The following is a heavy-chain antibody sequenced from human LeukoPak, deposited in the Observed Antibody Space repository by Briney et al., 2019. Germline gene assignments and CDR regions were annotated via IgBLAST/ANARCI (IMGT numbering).Heavy chain of an antibody. V-gene: IGHV4-39*07. CDR2: IYYSGST. CDR3: ARDGSRYSLRDAFDI. CDR1: GGSISSSSYY. J-gene: IGHJ3*02. Sequence: SETLSLTCTVSGGSISSSSYYWGWIRQPPGKGLEWIGSIYYSGSTYYNPSLKSRVTISVDTSKNQFSLKLNSVTAADTALYYCARDGSRYSLRDAFDIWGQGTMVTVSS. D-gene: IGHD3-9*01.